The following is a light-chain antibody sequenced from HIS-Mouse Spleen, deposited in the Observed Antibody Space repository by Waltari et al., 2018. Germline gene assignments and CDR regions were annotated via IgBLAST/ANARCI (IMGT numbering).Light chain of an antibody. CDR3: CSYAGSYTYV. CDR1: SSDVGGYNY. Sequence: QSALTQPRSVSGSPGQSVTISCTGTSSDVGGYNYVSWYQQHPGKAHKLMTYDVSKRPSGVPDLFAGSQSGKTACLTISGLQAEDEADYYCCSYAGSYTYVFGTGTKVTVL. J-gene: IGLJ1*01. V-gene: IGLV2-11*01. CDR2: DVS.